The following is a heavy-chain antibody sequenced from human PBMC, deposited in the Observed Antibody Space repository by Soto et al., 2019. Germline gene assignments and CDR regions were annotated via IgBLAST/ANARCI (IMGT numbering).Heavy chain of an antibody. J-gene: IGHJ4*02. CDR2: ISSSGGST. V-gene: IGHV3-23*01. CDR1: GLTSSNYA. D-gene: IGHD1-1*01. CDR3: ARNTIPRHLY. Sequence: GGSLRLSCAASGLTSSNYAMSWVRQAPGKGLEWVSAISSSGGSTYYADSVKGRFTISRDNSKNTLYLQMNSLRAEDTAVYYCARNTIPRHLYWGPRTLVSVSS.